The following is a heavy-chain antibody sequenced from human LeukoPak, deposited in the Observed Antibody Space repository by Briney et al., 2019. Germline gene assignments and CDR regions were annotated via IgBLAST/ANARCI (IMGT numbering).Heavy chain of an antibody. CDR2: TRSDGSDK. CDR3: GKHDSASDY. D-gene: IGHD1-26*01. V-gene: IGHV3-30*02. J-gene: IGHJ4*02. Sequence: SGGSLRLSCVASGFIFSSYGMHWVRQAPGKGLEWVAFTRSDGSDKYYTGSVKGRFTISRDNSKNTLYLQMNSLRAEDTAVYYWGKHDSASDYWGQGTLVTVSS. CDR1: GFIFSSYG.